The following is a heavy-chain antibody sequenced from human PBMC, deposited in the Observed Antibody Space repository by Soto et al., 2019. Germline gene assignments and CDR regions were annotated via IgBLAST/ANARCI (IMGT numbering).Heavy chain of an antibody. CDR1: GCTFSSYS. CDR2: ISSSSSHI. J-gene: IGHJ4*02. CDR3: ARDPPDSTLDY. V-gene: IGHV3-21*01. Sequence: PGGSLRLSCAASGCTFSSYSMNWVRQAPGKGLEWVSSISSSSSHIYYADSVKGRFTISRDNAKNSLYLQMNSPRAEDTAVYYCARDPPDSTLDYWGQGTLVTVSS.